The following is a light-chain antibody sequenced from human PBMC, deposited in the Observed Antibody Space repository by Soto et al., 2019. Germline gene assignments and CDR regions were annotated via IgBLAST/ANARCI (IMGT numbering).Light chain of an antibody. CDR3: LQDYTFPYT. V-gene: IGKV1-6*01. Sequence: AIQMTQSPSSLSASVGDRVTITCRASQGIKNDLGWYQQRPGKGPKLLIYAASSLQSGVPSRFSGSGSGTDFTLTISSLQPEDFATYYCLQDYTFPYTFGQGTKLEI. CDR2: AAS. CDR1: QGIKND. J-gene: IGKJ2*01.